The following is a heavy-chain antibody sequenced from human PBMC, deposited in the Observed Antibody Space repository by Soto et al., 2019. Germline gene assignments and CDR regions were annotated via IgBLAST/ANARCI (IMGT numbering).Heavy chain of an antibody. J-gene: IGHJ4*02. CDR3: ARRHREVPALIGDYFDY. CDR1: GFTFSSFA. CDR2: VSFDGNRQ. D-gene: IGHD2-2*01. V-gene: IGHV3-30*04. Sequence: QVQLVESGGGVVQPGKSLTLSCAASGFTFSSFAMHWVRQPPGKGLEWVAVVSFDGNRQYFSDSVEGRFTISRDNSKNTVALHMNGLRDDDSALYYCARRHREVPALIGDYFDYWGQGTLVTVSS.